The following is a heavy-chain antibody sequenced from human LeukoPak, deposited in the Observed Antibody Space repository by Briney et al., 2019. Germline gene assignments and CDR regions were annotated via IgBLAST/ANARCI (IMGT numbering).Heavy chain of an antibody. CDR1: GFTFSSYS. J-gene: IGHJ4*02. CDR3: ARGTMFPYYFDY. CDR2: IRYDGSNK. V-gene: IGHV3-30*02. Sequence: PGGSLRLSCAASGFTFSSYSMNWVRQAPGKGLEWVAFIRYDGSNKYYADSVKGRFTISRDNSKNTLYLQMNSLRAEDTAVYYCARGTMFPYYFDYWGQGTLVTVSS. D-gene: IGHD3-10*02.